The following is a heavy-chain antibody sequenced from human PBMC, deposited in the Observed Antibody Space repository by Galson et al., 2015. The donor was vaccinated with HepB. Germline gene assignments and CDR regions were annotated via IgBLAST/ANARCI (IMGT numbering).Heavy chain of an antibody. CDR2: ISYDGSNQ. CDR3: AKDHQYITSQSEDY. V-gene: IGHV3-30*18. D-gene: IGHD3-10*01. J-gene: IGHJ4*02. CDR1: GFTINNFA. Sequence: SLRLSCAASGFTINNFAMHWVRQAPGKGLEWVSVISYDGSNQYYTDSVKGRFTISRDNSKNTLYLQMNSLRAEDTAVYYCAKDHQYITSQSEDYWGQGTLVTVSS.